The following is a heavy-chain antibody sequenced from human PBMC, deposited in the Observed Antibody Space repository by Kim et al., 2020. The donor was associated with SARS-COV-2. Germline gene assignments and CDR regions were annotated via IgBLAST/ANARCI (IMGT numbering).Heavy chain of an antibody. D-gene: IGHD6-19*01. J-gene: IGHJ5*02. CDR3: ARHWKDSSGWYPSGWFDP. CDR1: GGSISSSSYY. CDR2: IYYSGST. V-gene: IGHV4-39*01. Sequence: SETLSLTCTVSGGSISSSSYYWGWIRQPPGKGLEWIGSIYYSGSTYYNPSLKSRVTISVDTSKNQFSLKLSSVTAADTAVYYCARHWKDSSGWYPSGWFDPWGQGTLVTVSS.